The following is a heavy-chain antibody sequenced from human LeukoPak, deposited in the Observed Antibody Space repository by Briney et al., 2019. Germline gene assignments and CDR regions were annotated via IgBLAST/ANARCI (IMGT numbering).Heavy chain of an antibody. Sequence: SETLSLTCGVSGGSISTYYWNWIRQPPGKALEWIGYIYYSGSTNYNPSLKSRVTISVDTSKNQCSLKLSSVTAADTVVYYCARQGNDFWSFDIWGQGTMVTVSS. V-gene: IGHV4-59*08. CDR3: ARQGNDFWSFDI. D-gene: IGHD3-3*01. J-gene: IGHJ3*02. CDR2: IYYSGST. CDR1: GGSISTYY.